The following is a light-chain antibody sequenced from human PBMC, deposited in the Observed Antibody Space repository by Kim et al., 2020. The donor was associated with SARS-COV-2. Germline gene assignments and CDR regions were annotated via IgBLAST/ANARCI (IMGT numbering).Light chain of an antibody. Sequence: SYELTQPPSVFVSPGQTASITCSGDKLGDKYACWCQQKPGQSPVLVIYQDSKRPSGIPERFSGSNSGNTATLTISGTQAMDEADYYCQAWDSSTVVFGGG. J-gene: IGLJ2*01. CDR1: KLGDKY. CDR3: QAWDSSTVV. V-gene: IGLV3-1*01. CDR2: QDS.